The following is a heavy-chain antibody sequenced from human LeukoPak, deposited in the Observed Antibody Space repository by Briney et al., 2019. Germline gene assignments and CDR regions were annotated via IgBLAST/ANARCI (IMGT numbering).Heavy chain of an antibody. D-gene: IGHD3-10*01. CDR2: MSGSGGST. J-gene: IGHJ4*02. CDR1: GFTFSSCG. V-gene: IGHV3-23*01. CDR3: AKNKGYGSGRIGEIDY. Sequence: PGGFLRLSCAASGFTFSSCGMSWVRQAPGKGLEWVSGMSGSGGSTYYADSVKGRFTISRDNSKNTLYLQMNSLRAEDTAVYYCAKNKGYGSGRIGEIDYWGQGTLVTVSS.